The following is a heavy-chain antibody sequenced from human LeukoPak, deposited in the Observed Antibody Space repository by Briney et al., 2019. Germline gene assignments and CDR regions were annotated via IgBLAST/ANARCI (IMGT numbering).Heavy chain of an antibody. J-gene: IGHJ1*01. V-gene: IGHV3-23*01. CDR2: ISGSGGST. CDR3: AKESPYYYDSSGYLSGYFQH. CDR1: GFTFSSYA. Sequence: GGSLRLSCAASGFTFSSYAMSWVRQAPGKGLEWVSAISGSGGSTYYADSVKGRFTISRDNSKNTLYLQMNSLRAEDTAVYYCAKESPYYYDSSGYLSGYFQHWGQGTLVTVSS. D-gene: IGHD3-22*01.